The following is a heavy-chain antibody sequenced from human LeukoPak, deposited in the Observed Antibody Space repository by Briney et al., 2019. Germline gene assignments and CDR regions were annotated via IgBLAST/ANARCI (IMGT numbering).Heavy chain of an antibody. CDR2: INVGNGNT. J-gene: IGHJ4*02. V-gene: IGHV1-3*01. CDR1: GYTFTSYA. D-gene: IGHD2-15*01. CDR3: ARDVVGAYDY. Sequence: ASVKVSCKASGYTFTSYAMHWVRQAPGQRLEWMGWINVGNGNTKYSQKFQGRVTITRDTSASTAYMELSSLRSEDTAVYYCARDVVGAYDYWGQGTLVTVSS.